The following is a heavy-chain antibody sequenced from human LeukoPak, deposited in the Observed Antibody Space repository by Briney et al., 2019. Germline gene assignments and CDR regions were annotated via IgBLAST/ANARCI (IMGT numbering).Heavy chain of an antibody. CDR3: ALHYDSSGYSGGFDY. J-gene: IGHJ4*02. Sequence: GASVKVSCKASGYTFTGYYMHWVRQAPGQGLEWMGWINPNSGGTNYAQKFQGRVTMTRGTSISTAYMELSRLRSDDTAVYYCALHYDSSGYSGGFDYWGQGTLVTVSS. V-gene: IGHV1-2*02. CDR1: GYTFTGYY. D-gene: IGHD3-22*01. CDR2: INPNSGGT.